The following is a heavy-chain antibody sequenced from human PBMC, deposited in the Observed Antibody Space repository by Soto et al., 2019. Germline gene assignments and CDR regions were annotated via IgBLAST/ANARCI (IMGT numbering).Heavy chain of an antibody. V-gene: IGHV3-33*01. CDR3: VRENTPPFLDS. CDR1: GLTVNLFG. Sequence: QVQLVESGGGVVQSGRSLTLSCAPSGLTVNLFGVHWVGQAPGKGLEWVGLLWYDGIRQDYVDSVRGRFTISRDSSTNTVYLQMNSLRVEDTAVYFCVRENTPPFLDSWGQGTQVTVTS. D-gene: IGHD2-2*02. J-gene: IGHJ4*02. CDR2: LWYDGIRQ.